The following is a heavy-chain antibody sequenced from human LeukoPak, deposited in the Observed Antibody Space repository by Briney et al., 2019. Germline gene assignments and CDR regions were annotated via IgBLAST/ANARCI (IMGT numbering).Heavy chain of an antibody. CDR3: AKDRGLWYYYDSSGYYPGWAFDY. CDR2: ISRSGSTK. D-gene: IGHD3-22*01. J-gene: IGHJ4*02. CDR1: GFTFSDYN. Sequence: GGSLRLSCAAPGFTFSDYNMRWIRQAPGKGLEWVSSISRSGSTKYYADSVKGRFTISRDNAKNSLFLQMNSLRAEDTAVYYCAKDRGLWYYYDSSGYYPGWAFDYWGQGTLVTVSS. V-gene: IGHV3-11*01.